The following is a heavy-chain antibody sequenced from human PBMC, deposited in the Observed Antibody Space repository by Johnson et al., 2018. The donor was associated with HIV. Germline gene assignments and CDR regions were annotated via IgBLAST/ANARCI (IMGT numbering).Heavy chain of an antibody. CDR1: GFTFSSHD. D-gene: IGHD7-27*01. CDR3: APLGDAFDI. Sequence: MQLVESGGGVVQPGRSLRLSCGASGFTFSSHDMDWVRQAPGKGLEWLSYITSSGTSSYYADSVKGRLTISRDIAKNSLYLQMNSLRAEDTAVYYCAPLGDAFDIWGQGTMVTVSS. J-gene: IGHJ3*02. V-gene: IGHV3-48*03. CDR2: ITSSGTSS.